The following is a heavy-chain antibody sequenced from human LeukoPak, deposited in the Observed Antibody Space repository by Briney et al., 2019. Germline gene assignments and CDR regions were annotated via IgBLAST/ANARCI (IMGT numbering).Heavy chain of an antibody. V-gene: IGHV3-21*01. D-gene: IGHD3-16*02. CDR2: ITSSSSYI. CDR3: ARHRTASDY. CDR1: GFTFSTYS. Sequence: GGSLRLSCAASGFTFSTYSMTWVRQAPGKGLEWVSSITSSSSYIYYADSVKGRFTISRDNAKSSLYLQMNSLRAEDTALYYCARHRTASDYWGQGTLVTVSS. J-gene: IGHJ4*02.